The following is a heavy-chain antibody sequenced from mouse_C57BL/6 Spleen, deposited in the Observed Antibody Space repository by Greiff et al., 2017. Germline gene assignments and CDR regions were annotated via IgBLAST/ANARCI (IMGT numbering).Heavy chain of an antibody. D-gene: IGHD2-5*01. Sequence: VQLVESGAELARPGASVKLSCKASGYTFTSYGISWVKQRTGQGLEWIGEIYPRSGNTYYNEKFKGKATLTADKSSSTAYMELRSLTSEDSAVYFCARGDYSNYYAMDYWGQGTSVTVSS. CDR2: IYPRSGNT. J-gene: IGHJ4*01. CDR1: GYTFTSYG. CDR3: ARGDYSNYYAMDY. V-gene: IGHV1-81*01.